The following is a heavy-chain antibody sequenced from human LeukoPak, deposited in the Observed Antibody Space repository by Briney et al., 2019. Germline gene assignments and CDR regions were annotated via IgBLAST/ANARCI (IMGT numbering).Heavy chain of an antibody. J-gene: IGHJ4*02. D-gene: IGHD3-22*01. Sequence: GASVKVSCKASEYTFSNYYIHWVRQAPGQGLEWMGIVNPRGGSTVYAQKLQARVTLTRDTSTTTVYMELSSLRSEDTAIYYYARDASITMIPNLGFDFWGQGTLVTVSS. V-gene: IGHV1-46*01. CDR3: ARDASITMIPNLGFDF. CDR1: EYTFSNYY. CDR2: VNPRGGST.